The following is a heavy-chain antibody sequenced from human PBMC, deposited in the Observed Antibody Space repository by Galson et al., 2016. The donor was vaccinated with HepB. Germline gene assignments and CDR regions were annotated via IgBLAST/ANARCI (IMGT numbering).Heavy chain of an antibody. CDR1: GGSISSGDYY. J-gene: IGHJ6*02. D-gene: IGHD3-3*01. Sequence: TLSLTCTVSGGSISSGDYYWSWIRQPPGKGPEWIGYIYYSESTYYNPSLRSRVTMSVDTSKYQFSLKLSSVTAADTAVYYCARGGVRFLGWHTLRYYYYGMDVWGQGTTVTVSS. CDR3: ARGGVRFLGWHTLRYYYYGMDV. CDR2: IYYSEST. V-gene: IGHV4-30-4*01.